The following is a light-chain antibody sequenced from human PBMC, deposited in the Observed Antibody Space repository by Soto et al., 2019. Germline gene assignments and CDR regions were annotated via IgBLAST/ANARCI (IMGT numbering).Light chain of an antibody. CDR3: GSYAGFNNYVA. CDR1: ISDVGGYNY. CDR2: EVS. J-gene: IGLJ2*01. Sequence: QSALTQPPSASGSPGQSVTISCTGTISDVGGYNYVSWYQQHPGKAPKLMIYEVSERPSGVPDRFSGSKSGNMASLTVSGLQAEDEADYYCGSYAGFNNYVAFGGGTQLTVL. V-gene: IGLV2-8*01.